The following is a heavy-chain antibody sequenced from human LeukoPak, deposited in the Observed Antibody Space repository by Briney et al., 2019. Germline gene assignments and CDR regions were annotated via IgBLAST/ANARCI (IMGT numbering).Heavy chain of an antibody. CDR1: GFTFSSYG. V-gene: IGHV3-30*03. CDR2: ISYDGSNR. Sequence: GGSLRLSCAASGFTFSSYGMHWVRQAPGKGLEWVAVISYDGSNRYYADSVKGRFTISRDNSKNTLYLQMNSLRAEDTAVYYCARDTYYYDSSGSRYDYWGQGTLVTVSS. CDR3: ARDTYYYDSSGSRYDY. J-gene: IGHJ4*02. D-gene: IGHD3-22*01.